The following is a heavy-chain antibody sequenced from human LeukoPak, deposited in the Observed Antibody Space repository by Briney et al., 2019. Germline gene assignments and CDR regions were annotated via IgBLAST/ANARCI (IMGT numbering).Heavy chain of an antibody. CDR2: ISGSGGST. CDR3: AGINDYGDPTGAFDI. Sequence: GGSLRLSCAASGFTFSSYGMSWVRQAPGKGLEWVSAISGSGGSTYYADSVKGRFTISRDNSKNTLYLQMNSLRAEDTAVYYCAGINDYGDPTGAFDIWGQGTMVTVSS. D-gene: IGHD4-17*01. J-gene: IGHJ3*02. V-gene: IGHV3-23*01. CDR1: GFTFSSYG.